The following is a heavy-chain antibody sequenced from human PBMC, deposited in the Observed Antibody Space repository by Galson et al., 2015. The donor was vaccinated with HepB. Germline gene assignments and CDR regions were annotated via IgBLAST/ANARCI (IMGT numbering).Heavy chain of an antibody. CDR2: INAGNGNT. J-gene: IGHJ4*02. V-gene: IGHV1-3*01. CDR1: GYTFTSYA. CDR3: ARDPSRYSLYYFDY. Sequence: SCKASGYTFTSYAMHWVRQAPGQRLEWMGWINAGNGNTKYSQKFQGRVTITRDTSASTVYMELSSLRSEDTAVYYCARDPSRYSLYYFDYWGQGTLVTVSS. D-gene: IGHD6-13*01.